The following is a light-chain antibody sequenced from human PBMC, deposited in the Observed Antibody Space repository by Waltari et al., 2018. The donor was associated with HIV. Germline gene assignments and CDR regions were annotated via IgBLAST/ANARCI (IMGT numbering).Light chain of an antibody. CDR3: SSYSANNNFDV. J-gene: IGLJ1*01. CDR2: EVR. CDR1: SSDVGGDTY. V-gene: IGLV2-8*01. Sequence: QSALTQPPSASGSTGQSVTISCTGTSSDVGGDTYVSWYQQHPGKAPNLIIFEVRKRPSGVPYRFSGSKSGNPASLTVSGLQAEDEADYYCSSYSANNNFDVFGTGTKVTVL.